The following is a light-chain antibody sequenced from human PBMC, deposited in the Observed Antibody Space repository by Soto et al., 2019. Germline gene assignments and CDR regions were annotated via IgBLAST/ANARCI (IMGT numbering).Light chain of an antibody. J-gene: IGKJ5*01. CDR3: QQYSNWPLIT. CDR2: GAS. V-gene: IGKV3-15*01. CDR1: QSVSSY. Sequence: EIVMTQSPVTLSVSPGEGATLSCRASQSVSSYLAWYQHKRGQAPRLLIYGASTRATGIPVRFSGSGSGTEFTLTISSGQSEDFAVYYCQQYSNWPLITFGQGTRLEIK.